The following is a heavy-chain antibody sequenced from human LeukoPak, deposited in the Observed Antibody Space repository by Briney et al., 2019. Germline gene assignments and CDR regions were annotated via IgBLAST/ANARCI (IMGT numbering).Heavy chain of an antibody. CDR1: GFTFSNYG. CDR3: ARSCSGGSCYSTTYGMDV. J-gene: IGHJ6*02. CDR2: ISYDGKVK. D-gene: IGHD2-15*01. Sequence: GGSLRLSCAGSGFTFSNYGMHWVRQAPGKGLEWVAVISYDGKVKYYADSVKGRFTISRDDSKNTLYLQMNSLRADDTAVYYCARSCSGGSCYSTTYGMDVWGQGTTVTVSS. V-gene: IGHV3-30*03.